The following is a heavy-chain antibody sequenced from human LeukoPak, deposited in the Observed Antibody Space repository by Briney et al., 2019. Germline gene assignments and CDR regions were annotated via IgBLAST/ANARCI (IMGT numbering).Heavy chain of an antibody. CDR2: IIPILVIA. V-gene: IGHV1-69*04. CDR1: GGTFSSYA. D-gene: IGHD3-10*01. J-gene: IGHJ5*02. CDR3: ARDKTVTMVRGVISVGCWFDP. Sequence: SVKVSCKASGGTFSSYAISWVRQAPGQGLEWMGRIIPILVIANYAQKFQGRVTITADKSTSTAYMELSSLRSEDTAVYYCARDKTVTMVRGVISVGCWFDPWGQGTLVTVSS.